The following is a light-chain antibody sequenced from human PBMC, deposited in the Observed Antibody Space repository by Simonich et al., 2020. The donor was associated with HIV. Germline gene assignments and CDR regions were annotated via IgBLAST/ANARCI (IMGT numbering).Light chain of an antibody. CDR1: QRVSNY. V-gene: IGKV3-20*01. Sequence: EIVLTQSPDILSLSPGERATLSCRASQRVSNYLALYQQKPGQAPRLLIYDASSRATGIPDRFSGSGSGTDFIFTISRLEPEDFAVYYCQQYGSSPRTFGQGTKVEIK. J-gene: IGKJ1*01. CDR2: DAS. CDR3: QQYGSSPRT.